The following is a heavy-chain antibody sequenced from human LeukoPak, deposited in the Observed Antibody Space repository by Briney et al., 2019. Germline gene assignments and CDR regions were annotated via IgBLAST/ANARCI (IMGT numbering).Heavy chain of an antibody. V-gene: IGHV3-7*01. CDR1: GFSFNTYW. CDR3: ARDRYSSDWQFFDY. CDR2: IKQDGSEE. D-gene: IGHD6-19*01. J-gene: IGHJ4*02. Sequence: PGGSLRLSCAASGFSFNTYWMSWVRQAPGEGLEWVANIKQDGSEEDYVDSVKGRFTISRDNAKNSLYLQMNSLRAEDTAVYYCARDRYSSDWQFFDYWGQGPLVTVSS.